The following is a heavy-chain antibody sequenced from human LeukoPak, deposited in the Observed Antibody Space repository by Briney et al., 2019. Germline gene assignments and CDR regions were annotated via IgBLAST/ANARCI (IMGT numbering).Heavy chain of an antibody. J-gene: IGHJ4*02. CDR1: GFTFSSYA. D-gene: IGHD2-21*02. CDR3: ANTVGVTAFLAY. Sequence: GGSLRPSCAASGFTFSSYAMHWVRQAPGKGLEWVAVISYDETNKYYADSVKGRFTISRDNSKNTLYLQMNSLRTEDTALYYCANTVGVTAFLAYWGQGTLVTVSS. V-gene: IGHV3-30*04. CDR2: ISYDETNK.